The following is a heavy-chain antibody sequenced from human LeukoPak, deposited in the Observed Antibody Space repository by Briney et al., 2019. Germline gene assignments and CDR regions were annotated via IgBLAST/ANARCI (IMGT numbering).Heavy chain of an antibody. CDR1: GYTFTGYN. Sequence: GASVKISCKTSGYTFTGYNLNWVRQAPGQGLEWMGWINPNSGDTDYEQKFQGRVTMTRDTSISTAFLELSRLTSGDTAVYYCARDYYGHGSGVFDFWGRGTLLTVSS. J-gene: IGHJ2*01. CDR2: INPNSGDT. D-gene: IGHD4-17*01. CDR3: ARDYYGHGSGVFDF. V-gene: IGHV1-2*02.